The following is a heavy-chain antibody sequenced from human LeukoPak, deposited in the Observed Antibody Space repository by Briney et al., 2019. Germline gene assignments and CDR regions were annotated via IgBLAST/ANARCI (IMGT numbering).Heavy chain of an antibody. D-gene: IGHD3-10*01. CDR1: GFSLSNARMD. V-gene: IGHV2-26*01. Sequence: SGPTLVNPTETLTLTCTVSGFSLSNARMDVSWIRQPPGKALEWLANIFSNDEKSYSTSLKSRLTISKDTSKSQVVLTMTNMDPVDTATYYCARRSVSMVRGVIIGVPFAFDIWGQGTMVTVSS. J-gene: IGHJ3*02. CDR2: IFSNDEK. CDR3: ARRSVSMVRGVIIGVPFAFDI.